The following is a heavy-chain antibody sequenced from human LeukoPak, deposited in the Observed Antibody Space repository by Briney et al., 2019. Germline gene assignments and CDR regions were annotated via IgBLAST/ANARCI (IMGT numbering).Heavy chain of an antibody. D-gene: IGHD1-26*01. CDR1: GFTFSSYS. J-gene: IGHJ6*03. V-gene: IGHV3-48*01. CDR2: ISSSSSTI. Sequence: GGSLRLSCAASGFTFSSYSMNWVRQAPGEGLEWVSYISSSSSTIYYADSVKGRFTISRDNAKNSLYLQMNSLRAEDTAVYYCARGWGYYYYYMDVWGKGTTVTVSS. CDR3: ARGWGYYYYYMDV.